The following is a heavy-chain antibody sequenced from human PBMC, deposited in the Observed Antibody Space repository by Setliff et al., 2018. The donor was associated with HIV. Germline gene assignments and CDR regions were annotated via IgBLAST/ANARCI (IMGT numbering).Heavy chain of an antibody. Sequence: PSETLSLTCTVSGGSISSSSHYWGWIRQSPGKGLEWIGSIYYSGSTYYNSSLKSRVTIFVDTSKNQFSLKLSSVTAADTAVYFCARHSGVASPNWFDPWGQGALVTVSS. D-gene: IGHD3-10*01. V-gene: IGHV4-39*01. CDR2: IYYSGST. J-gene: IGHJ5*02. CDR1: GGSISSSSHY. CDR3: ARHSGVASPNWFDP.